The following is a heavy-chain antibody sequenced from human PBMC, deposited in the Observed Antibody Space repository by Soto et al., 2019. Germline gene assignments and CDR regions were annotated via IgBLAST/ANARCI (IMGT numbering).Heavy chain of an antibody. CDR2: IYAGGNT. D-gene: IGHD3-9*01. CDR1: GFSVTSNY. Sequence: GGSLRLSCTASGFSVTSNYMTWVRQAPGKGLECVSVIYAGGNTYYADSVKGRSTISSDNSKNTLYLQMNNLRAEDTAVYYCARVTTFYDTLTSSYALNYFDYWGQGTRVTVSS. V-gene: IGHV3-53*01. J-gene: IGHJ4*02. CDR3: ARVTTFYDTLTSSYALNYFDY.